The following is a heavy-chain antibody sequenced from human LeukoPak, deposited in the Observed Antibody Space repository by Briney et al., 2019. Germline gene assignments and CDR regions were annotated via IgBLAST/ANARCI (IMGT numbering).Heavy chain of an antibody. Sequence: GGSLRLSCAASGFTFSSYEMSWVRQAPGKGLEWIAYISSSGTSKNYEDSVKGRFTISRDNAKNSLYLQMSSLRAEDTAVYHCTRESTGGYGPGAFDIWGQGTMVTVSS. J-gene: IGHJ3*02. V-gene: IGHV3-48*03. CDR1: GFTFSSYE. CDR3: TRESTGGYGPGAFDI. CDR2: ISSSGTSK. D-gene: IGHD2-8*02.